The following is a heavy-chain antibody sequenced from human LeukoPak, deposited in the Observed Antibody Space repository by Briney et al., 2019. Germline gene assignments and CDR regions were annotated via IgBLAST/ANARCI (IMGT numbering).Heavy chain of an antibody. CDR1: GGSISSGYW. V-gene: IGHV4-4*02. J-gene: IGHJ4*02. D-gene: IGHD2-15*01. CDR2: IIDSGST. Sequence: PSETLSLTCAVSGGSISSGYWWSWVRQPPMKGLEWIGEIIDSGSTNYNPSLKGRITISLDKTKNQSSLNVNSVTAADTAVYYCATYGPTSGGYTFEYWGQGILVTVSS. CDR3: ATYGPTSGGYTFEY.